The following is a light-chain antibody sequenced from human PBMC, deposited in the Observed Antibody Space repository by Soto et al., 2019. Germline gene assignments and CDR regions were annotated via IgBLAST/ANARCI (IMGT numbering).Light chain of an antibody. CDR2: AAS. CDR3: QQRYSTTRT. J-gene: IGKJ1*01. Sequence: EIHMTQSPSSLSASVGDRVTITCRASQSISSYLNWYQQRQGKAPKLLIYAASSLQSGVPSRFSGSVSGTDGTITISSLKKEDCSTYDGQQRYSTTRTFAEGTKVDIK. CDR1: QSISSY. V-gene: IGKV1-39*01.